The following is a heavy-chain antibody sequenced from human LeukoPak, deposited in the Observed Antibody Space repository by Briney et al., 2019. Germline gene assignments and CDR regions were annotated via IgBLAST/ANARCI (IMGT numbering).Heavy chain of an antibody. CDR2: IRHDGSNK. D-gene: IGHD2-2*01. J-gene: IGHJ3*02. CDR1: GFTFSSYG. V-gene: IGHV3-30*02. Sequence: GGSLRLSCAASGFTFSSYGMHWVRQAPGKGLEWVAFIRHDGSNKYYADSVKGRFTISRDNSKNTLYLQMNSLRAEDTAVYYCAKIGDIVVVPAAMLDAFDIWGQGTMVTVSS. CDR3: AKIGDIVVVPAAMLDAFDI.